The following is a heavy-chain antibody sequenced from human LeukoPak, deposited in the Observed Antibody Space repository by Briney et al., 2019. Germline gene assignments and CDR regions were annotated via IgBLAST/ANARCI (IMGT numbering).Heavy chain of an antibody. CDR1: GFTFDDYA. CDR2: ISWNSGSI. V-gene: IGHV3-9*01. Sequence: GRSLRLSCAASGFTFDDYAMHWVRQAPGKGLEWVSGISWNSGSIGYADSVKGRFTISRDNAKNSLYLQMNSLRAEDTAVYYCARDPSITIFGVAPDYWGQGTLVTVSS. J-gene: IGHJ4*02. D-gene: IGHD3-3*01. CDR3: ARDPSITIFGVAPDY.